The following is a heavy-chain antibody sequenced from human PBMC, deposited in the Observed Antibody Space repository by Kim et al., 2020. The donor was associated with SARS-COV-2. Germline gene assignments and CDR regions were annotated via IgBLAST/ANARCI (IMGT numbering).Heavy chain of an antibody. CDR1: GFTFSSYW. V-gene: IGHV3-7*01. CDR3: AREGGGEWELVSGCDY. Sequence: GGSLRLSCAASGFTFSSYWMSWVRQAPGKGLEWVANIKQDGSEKYYVDSVKGRFTISRDNAKNSLYLQMNSLRAEDTAVYYCAREGGGEWELVSGCDYWGQGTLVTVSS. CDR2: IKQDGSEK. D-gene: IGHD1-26*01. J-gene: IGHJ4*02.